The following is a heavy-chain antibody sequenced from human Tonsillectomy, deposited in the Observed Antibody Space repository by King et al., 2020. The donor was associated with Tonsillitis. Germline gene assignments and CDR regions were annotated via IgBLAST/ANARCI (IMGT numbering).Heavy chain of an antibody. CDR1: GFTSSNYW. Sequence: VQLVESGGGLVQPGGSLRLSCAVSGFTSSNYWMSWVRQAPGEGLEWVANIKEDGSDKYYVDSVKGRFTISRDNAKNSLYLQMNSLRAEDTAVYYCARDPGSDAFDIWGQGTLVSVSS. CDR3: ARDPGSDAFDI. J-gene: IGHJ3*02. CDR2: IKEDGSDK. D-gene: IGHD1-26*01. V-gene: IGHV3-7*01.